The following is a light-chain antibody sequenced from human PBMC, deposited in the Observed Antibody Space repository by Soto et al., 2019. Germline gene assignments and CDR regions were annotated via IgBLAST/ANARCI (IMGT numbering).Light chain of an antibody. CDR3: MQGLHGPWT. CDR2: LSF. V-gene: IGKV2-28*01. CDR1: QSLLHSNGNTY. Sequence: DVVMTESPLSLRVTPGEPASISCRSSQSLLHSNGNTYLDWYLQKPGQSPQLLIYLSFNRASGVPDRFSGSGTGTDFTLKISRVEAEDVGFYYCMQGLHGPWTFGQGTKVEIK. J-gene: IGKJ1*01.